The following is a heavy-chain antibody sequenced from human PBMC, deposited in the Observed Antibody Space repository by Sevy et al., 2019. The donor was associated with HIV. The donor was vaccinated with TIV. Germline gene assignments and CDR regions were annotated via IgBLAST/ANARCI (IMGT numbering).Heavy chain of an antibody. CDR1: GITFRNAW. Sequence: GGSLRLSCAASGITFRNAWMTWVRQAPGKGLEWVGRIKSNGDGATTDIPAPVKGRFTIPRDDSKHTLYLHMNSLQTEDTAVYYCATKGDFWSGYQYFHYWGQGTLVTVSS. CDR2: IKSNGDGATT. V-gene: IGHV3-15*01. CDR3: ATKGDFWSGYQYFHY. D-gene: IGHD3-3*01. J-gene: IGHJ4*02.